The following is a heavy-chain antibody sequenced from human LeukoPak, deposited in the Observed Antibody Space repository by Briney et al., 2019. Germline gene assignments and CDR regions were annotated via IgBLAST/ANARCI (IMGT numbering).Heavy chain of an antibody. CDR2: ISAYNGNT. V-gene: IGHV1-18*01. D-gene: IGHD3-10*01. CDR1: GYTFTSYG. CDR3: ASTYYYGSGTPGSYFDY. Sequence: ASVKVSCKASGYTFTSYGISWVRQAPGQGREWMGWISAYNGNTNYAQKLQGRVTMTTDTSTSTAYMELRSLRSDDTAVYYCASTYYYGSGTPGSYFDYWGQGTLVTVSS. J-gene: IGHJ4*02.